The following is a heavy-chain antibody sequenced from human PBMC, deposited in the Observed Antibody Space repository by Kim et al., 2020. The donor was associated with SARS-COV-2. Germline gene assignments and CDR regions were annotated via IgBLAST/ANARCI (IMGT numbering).Heavy chain of an antibody. CDR1: GGSISSSSYY. D-gene: IGHD3-22*01. V-gene: IGHV4-39*07. CDR3: AREWIVVVIGGNNWFDP. Sequence: SETLSLTCTVSGGSISSSSYYWGWIRQPPGKGLEWIGSIYYSGSTYYNPSLKSRVTISVDTSKNQFSLKLSSVTAADTAVYYCAREWIVVVIGGNNWFDPWGQGTLVTVSS. J-gene: IGHJ5*02. CDR2: IYYSGST.